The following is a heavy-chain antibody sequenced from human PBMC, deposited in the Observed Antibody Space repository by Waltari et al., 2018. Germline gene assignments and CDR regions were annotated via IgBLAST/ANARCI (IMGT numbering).Heavy chain of an antibody. D-gene: IGHD2-21*02. J-gene: IGHJ4*02. V-gene: IGHV3-9*01. CDR2: ISWNSGRI. Sequence: EVQLVGSGGGLLQPGRSLRLSCAASGFTFDAYALHWVRQAPGKGLEWVSGISWNSGRIDYAGSVKGRFTISRDNAKNSLYLQMNSLRVEDTALYYCAKVVCGGDCTLIDCWGQGTLVTVSS. CDR1: GFTFDAYA. CDR3: AKVVCGGDCTLIDC.